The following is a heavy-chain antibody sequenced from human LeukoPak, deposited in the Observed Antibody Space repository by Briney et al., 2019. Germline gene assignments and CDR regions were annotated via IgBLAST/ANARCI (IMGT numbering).Heavy chain of an antibody. J-gene: IGHJ4*02. CDR1: GFTFSSSA. Sequence: PGGSLRLSCAASGFTFSSSAMSWVRQAPGKGLEWVSAISNNGGYTYYADSVQGRFTVSRDNSKSTLCLLMNSLRAEDTAVYYCAKQLGYCSDGSCYFPYWGQGTLVTVSS. CDR3: AKQLGYCSDGSCYFPY. V-gene: IGHV3-23*01. CDR2: ISNNGGYT. D-gene: IGHD2-15*01.